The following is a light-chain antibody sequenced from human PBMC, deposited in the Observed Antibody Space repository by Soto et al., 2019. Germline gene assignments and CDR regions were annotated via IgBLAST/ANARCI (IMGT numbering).Light chain of an antibody. CDR2: GAS. CDR1: QSVDSSF. Sequence: EIVLTQSPGSLSLSPGERATLSCRASQSVDSSFFAWYQQKPGQAPRLLIYGASNRSTGIPDRFSGSGSGTDFTLNISSLEPEDFAVYYCQQYVSSVTFGQGTKVDIK. CDR3: QQYVSSVT. V-gene: IGKV3-20*01. J-gene: IGKJ1*01.